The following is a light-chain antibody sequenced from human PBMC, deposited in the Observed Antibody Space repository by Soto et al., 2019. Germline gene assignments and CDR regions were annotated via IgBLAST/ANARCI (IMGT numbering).Light chain of an antibody. CDR1: SSDVGGYNL. Sequence: QAVVTQPASVSGSPGQSITISCTGTSSDVGGYNLVSWYQHSPGKAPKLILFAVSDRPSGVSHRFSGSKSGNTASLTISGLQAEDEADYYCCSYTSLSTVVFGGGTKVTVL. J-gene: IGLJ2*01. CDR2: AVS. CDR3: CSYTSLSTVV. V-gene: IGLV2-14*01.